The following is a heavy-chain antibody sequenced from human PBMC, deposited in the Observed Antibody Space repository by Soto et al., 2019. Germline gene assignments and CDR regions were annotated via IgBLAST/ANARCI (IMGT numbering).Heavy chain of an antibody. J-gene: IGHJ4*02. D-gene: IGHD6-19*01. V-gene: IGHV4-34*01. Sequence: QVQLQQWGAGLLKPSETLSLTCAVYGGSFSGYYWSWIRQPPGKGLEWIGEINHSGSTNYNPSLKSRVTISVDTSKNQFSLKLSSVTAADSAVYYCARISGWYFFSVRTLPYFDYWGQGTLVTVSS. CDR3: ARISGWYFFSVRTLPYFDY. CDR1: GGSFSGYY. CDR2: INHSGST.